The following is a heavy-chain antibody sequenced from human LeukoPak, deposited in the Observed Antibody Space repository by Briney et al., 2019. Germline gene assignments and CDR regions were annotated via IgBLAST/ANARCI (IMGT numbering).Heavy chain of an antibody. V-gene: IGHV1-2*02. Sequence: GASVKVSCKASGYTFTGFYIHWVRQAPGQGLEWMGWINPNSGGTKYAQRFQGRVTMTRDTSISTAYMELNSLRSDDTAVYYCARVICSGDSCYPPSAVDIWGQGTMVTVSS. D-gene: IGHD2-15*01. CDR1: GYTFTGFY. J-gene: IGHJ3*02. CDR2: INPNSGGT. CDR3: ARVICSGDSCYPPSAVDI.